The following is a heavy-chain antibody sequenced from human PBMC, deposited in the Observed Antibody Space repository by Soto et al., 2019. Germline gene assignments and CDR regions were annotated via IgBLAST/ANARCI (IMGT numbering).Heavy chain of an antibody. Sequence: EVQLVESGGGLVRPGGSLRLSCAASGFTFSYYWMHWVRQAPGKGLVWVSRIHSDGSSTNYADFVKGRFIISRDNARNTVDLQMNSVRVEDTAVYYCARGDRRAFALWGQGTVVTVSS. CDR3: ARGDRRAFAL. CDR2: IHSDGSST. CDR1: GFTFSYYW. J-gene: IGHJ3*01. V-gene: IGHV3-74*01.